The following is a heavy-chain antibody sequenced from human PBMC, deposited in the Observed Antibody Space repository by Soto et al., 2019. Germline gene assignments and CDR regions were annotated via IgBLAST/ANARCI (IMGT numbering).Heavy chain of an antibody. Sequence: SETLSLTCAVYGGSFSGYYWSWIRQPPGKGLEWIGEINHSGSTNYNPSLKSRVTISVDTSKNQFSLKLSSVTAADTAVYYCARYGGYDSLDYWGQGTLVTVSS. CDR1: GGSFSGYY. V-gene: IGHV4-34*01. CDR2: INHSGST. D-gene: IGHD5-12*01. J-gene: IGHJ4*02. CDR3: ARYGGYDSLDY.